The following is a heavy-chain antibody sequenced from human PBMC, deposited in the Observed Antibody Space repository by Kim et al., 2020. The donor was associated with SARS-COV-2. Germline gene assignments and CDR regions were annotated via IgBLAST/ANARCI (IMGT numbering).Heavy chain of an antibody. CDR3: ARGHSSGWYRFDY. CDR2: INHSGST. J-gene: IGHJ4*02. Sequence: SETLSLTCAVYGGSFSGYYWSWIRQPPGKGLEWIGEINHSGSTNYNPSLKSRVTISVDTSKNQFSLKLSSVTAADTAVYYCARGHSSGWYRFDYWGQGTL. V-gene: IGHV4-34*01. D-gene: IGHD6-19*01. CDR1: GGSFSGYY.